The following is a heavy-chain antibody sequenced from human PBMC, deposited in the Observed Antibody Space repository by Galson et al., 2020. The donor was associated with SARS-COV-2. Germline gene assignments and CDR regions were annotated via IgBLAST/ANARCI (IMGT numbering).Heavy chain of an antibody. D-gene: IGHD3-3*01. CDR3: ARNFYYDFWGGNYYYGMEV. CDR2: ISYDGSNK. J-gene: IGHJ6*02. Sequence: TGGSLRLSCAASGFTFSSYAMHWVRQAPGKGLEWVAVISYDGSNKYYADSVKGRFTISRDNSKNTLYLQMNSLRAEDTAVYYCARNFYYDFWGGNYYYGMEVWGQGTTGTVSS. CDR1: GFTFSSYA. V-gene: IGHV3-30-3*01.